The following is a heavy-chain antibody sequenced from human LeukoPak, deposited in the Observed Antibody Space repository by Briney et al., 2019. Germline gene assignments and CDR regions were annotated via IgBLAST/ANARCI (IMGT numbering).Heavy chain of an antibody. CDR1: GGSINSYY. D-gene: IGHD4-23*01. J-gene: IGHJ4*02. V-gene: IGHV4-4*07. Sequence: SGTLCLTCTVSGGSINSYYWSWIRQPPGKGLEWIWLICSSGGTTYHPSLQIPVSMSVDTSKNQLSLQRTSATAAHTTVYYCARGGKATVVRMWGKGILVTVSS. CDR3: ARGGKATVVRM. CDR2: ICSSGGT.